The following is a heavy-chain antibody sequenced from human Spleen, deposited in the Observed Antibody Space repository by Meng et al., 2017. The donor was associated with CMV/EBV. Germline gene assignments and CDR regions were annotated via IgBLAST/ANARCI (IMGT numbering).Heavy chain of an antibody. V-gene: IGHV4-34*01. J-gene: IGHJ4*02. CDR2: INHSGST. Sequence: QVQLQQWGAGLLKPSQTLSLTCAAYGGSFSGYYWSWIRQPPGKGLEWIGEINHSGSTNYNPSLKSRVTISVDTSKNQFSLKLSSVTAADTAVYYCARVVTALWGYYFDYWGQGTLVTVSS. CDR3: ARVVTALWGYYFDY. D-gene: IGHD2-21*02. CDR1: GGSFSGYY.